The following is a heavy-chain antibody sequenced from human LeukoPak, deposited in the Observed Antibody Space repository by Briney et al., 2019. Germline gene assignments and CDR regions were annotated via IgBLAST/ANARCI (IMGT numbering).Heavy chain of an antibody. Sequence: PSETLSLTCAVSGVAFSNYYWSRVRQSPRQGLEWIGEINHSGYTNYNPSLKSRVTMSIDTSKNQFSLLLTSVTAADAGVYYCTRAVAGHPDWGQGTLVTVSS. D-gene: IGHD6-19*01. V-gene: IGHV4-34*01. CDR1: GVAFSNYY. CDR2: INHSGYT. J-gene: IGHJ4*02. CDR3: TRAVAGHPD.